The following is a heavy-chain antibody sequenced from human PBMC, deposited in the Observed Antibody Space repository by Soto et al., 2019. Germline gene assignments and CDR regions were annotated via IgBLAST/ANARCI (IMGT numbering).Heavy chain of an antibody. CDR1: GFTFISYA. V-gene: IGHV3-30-3*01. J-gene: IGHJ6*02. Sequence: WGSLRLSCAASGFTFISYAIHFFRHSPFKGLEWVAVISYDGSNKYYADSVKGRFTISRDNSKNTLYLQMNSLRAEDTAVYYCARGAGFWSGNYGMDVWGQGTTVTVSS. D-gene: IGHD3-3*01. CDR3: ARGAGFWSGNYGMDV. CDR2: ISYDGSNK.